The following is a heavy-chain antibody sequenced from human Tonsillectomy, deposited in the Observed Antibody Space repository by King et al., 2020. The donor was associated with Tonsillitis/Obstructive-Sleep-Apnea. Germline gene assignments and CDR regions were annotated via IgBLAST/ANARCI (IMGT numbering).Heavy chain of an antibody. Sequence: VQLVESGGGLIQPGGSLRLSCSAAGFTVSISYLNWVRQAPWKGLEWVTVIYNGGVVNDADSVEGRFTISRDRSKNTLYLQMSSLRAEDTAVYYCAKEYYYYMDVWGKGTTVTVSS. CDR3: AKEYYYYMDV. CDR2: IYNGGVV. CDR1: GFTVSISY. V-gene: IGHV3-53*01. J-gene: IGHJ6*03.